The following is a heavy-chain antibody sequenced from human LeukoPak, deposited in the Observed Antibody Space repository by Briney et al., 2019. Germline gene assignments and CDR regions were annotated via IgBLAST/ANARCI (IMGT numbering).Heavy chain of an antibody. CDR2: ISGSGAST. CDR3: ANEGSGSWGHN. CDR1: GFTFSAYA. D-gene: IGHD2-15*01. J-gene: IGHJ4*02. Sequence: SGGSLRLPCVASGFTFSAYAMTWVRQAPGKGLEWVSVISGSGASTYYADSVKGRFTISRDNSKNTLYLQMNSLRVEDTAVYYCANEGSGSWGHNWGQGALVTVSS. V-gene: IGHV3-23*01.